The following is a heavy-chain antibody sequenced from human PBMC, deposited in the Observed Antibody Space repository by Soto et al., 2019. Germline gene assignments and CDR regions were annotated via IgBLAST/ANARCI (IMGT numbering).Heavy chain of an antibody. CDR1: GFAFIDYY. D-gene: IGHD6-25*01. Sequence: PGVSLSLSCAAAGFAFIDYYMSWMRQGPGKGLEWISYISSNSNYKNHADSVRGRFTISRDNAKNSLYLQMNGLRAEETAVFYCARATGYCHTSGSDSWGKGTRGTVSS. CDR2: ISSNSNYK. CDR3: ARATGYCHTSGSDS. V-gene: IGHV3-11*06. J-gene: IGHJ4*02.